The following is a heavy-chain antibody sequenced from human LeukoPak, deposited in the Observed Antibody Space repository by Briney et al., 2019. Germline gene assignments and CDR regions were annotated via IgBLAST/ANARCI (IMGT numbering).Heavy chain of an antibody. V-gene: IGHV3-21*01. CDR1: GFTFSSYS. CDR2: ISSSSSYI. J-gene: IGHJ1*01. Sequence: GGSLRLSCAASGFTFSSYSMNWVRQAPGKGLEWVSSISSSSSYIYYADSVKGRFTISRDNAKNSLYLQMNSLGADDTAVYYCATYSILNAREFRYWGQGTLVTVTS. D-gene: IGHD4-11*01. CDR3: ATYSILNAREFRY.